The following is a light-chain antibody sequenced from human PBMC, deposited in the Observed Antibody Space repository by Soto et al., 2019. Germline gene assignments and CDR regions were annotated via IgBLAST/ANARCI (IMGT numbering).Light chain of an antibody. Sequence: QSVLTQPPSASGTPGQRVTISCSGSSSNIGGNTVNWYQQLPGTAPKLLIFGNTQRPSGVPDRFSGSKSGTSASLAISGLQSEDGADYSCAAWDDSLNGPVFGGGTKVTVL. CDR1: SSNIGGNT. J-gene: IGLJ2*01. CDR2: GNT. CDR3: AAWDDSLNGPV. V-gene: IGLV1-44*01.